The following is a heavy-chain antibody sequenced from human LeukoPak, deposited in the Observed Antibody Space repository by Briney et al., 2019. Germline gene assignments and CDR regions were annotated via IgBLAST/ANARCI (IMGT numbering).Heavy chain of an antibody. D-gene: IGHD2-2*02. CDR3: AREKVVVPAAIGY. Sequence: PSETLSLTCTVSGGSISSSSYYWGWIRQPPGKGLEWIGSIYYSGSTYYNPSLKSRVTTSVDTSKNQFSLKLSSVTAADTAVYYCAREKVVVPAAIGYWGQGTLVTVSS. CDR1: GGSISSSSYY. CDR2: IYYSGST. V-gene: IGHV4-39*07. J-gene: IGHJ4*02.